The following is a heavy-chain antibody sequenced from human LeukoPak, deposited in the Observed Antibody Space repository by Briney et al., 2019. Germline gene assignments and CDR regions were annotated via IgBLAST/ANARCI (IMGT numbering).Heavy chain of an antibody. CDR3: ARGIVVVAQLGFYFYYMDV. J-gene: IGHJ6*03. Sequence: SETLSLTCTVSGYSISSGYYWGWIRQPPGKGLEWIGSIYHSGSTYYNPSLKSRVTISVDTSKNQFSLKLSSVTAADTAVYYCARGIVVVAQLGFYFYYMDVWGKGTTVTISS. D-gene: IGHD2-15*01. CDR2: IYHSGST. V-gene: IGHV4-38-2*02. CDR1: GYSISSGYY.